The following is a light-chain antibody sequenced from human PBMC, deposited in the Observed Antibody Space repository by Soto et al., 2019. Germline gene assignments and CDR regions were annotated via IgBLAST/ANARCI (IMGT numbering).Light chain of an antibody. Sequence: QPALTQPASVSGSPGESITFSCTGTSSDVGSYDYVSWHQQHPGKAPKLIIYDVNNRPSGVPSRFSGSKSGNTASLTISGLQTEDEADYYCCAYSTSGTHVFGTGTKVTVL. V-gene: IGLV2-14*03. CDR2: DVN. CDR1: SSDVGSYDY. J-gene: IGLJ1*01. CDR3: CAYSTSGTHV.